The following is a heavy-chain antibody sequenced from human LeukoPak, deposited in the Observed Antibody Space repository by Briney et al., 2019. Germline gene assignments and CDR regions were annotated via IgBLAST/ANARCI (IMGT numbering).Heavy chain of an antibody. CDR3: ARDNYDYPDY. V-gene: IGHV4-61*02. D-gene: IGHD4-11*01. J-gene: IGHJ4*02. CDR1: GGSISSSSYY. Sequence: SETLSLTCTVSGGSISSSSYYWSWIRQPAGKGLEWIGRIYPSGTTYYNPSLKSRVTMSVDTSQSQFSLRLSSVTAADTAVYYCARDNYDYPDYWGQGTLVTVSS. CDR2: IYPSGTT.